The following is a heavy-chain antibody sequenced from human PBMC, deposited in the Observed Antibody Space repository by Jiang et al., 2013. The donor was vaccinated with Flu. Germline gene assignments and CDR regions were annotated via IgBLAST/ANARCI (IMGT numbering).Heavy chain of an antibody. V-gene: IGHV3-9*01. Sequence: GGGLVQPGRSLRLSCTGSGFPFDDCGMHWVRQAPGKGLEWVSGISWNSDSIGYADSVKGRFTISRDNAKNSLYLEMNSLRPEDTALYYCVKDITLFSVVPYGGPFDYWGQGTLVTVSS. CDR2: ISWNSDSI. J-gene: IGHJ4*02. CDR3: VKDITLFSVVPYGGPFDY. D-gene: IGHD3-3*01. CDR1: GFPFDDCG.